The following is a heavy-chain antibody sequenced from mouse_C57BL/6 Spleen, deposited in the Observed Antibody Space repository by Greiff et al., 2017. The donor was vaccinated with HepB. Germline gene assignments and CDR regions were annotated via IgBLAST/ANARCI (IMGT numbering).Heavy chain of an antibody. CDR3: ARGIYYGSSYWDGGYYFDY. D-gene: IGHD1-1*01. CDR1: GYSITSGYY. J-gene: IGHJ2*01. Sequence: EVKLMESGPGLVKPSQSLSLTCSVTGYSITSGYYWNWIRQFPGNKLEWMGYISYDGSNNYNPSLKNRISITLDTSKNQFFLKLNSVTTEDTATYYCARGIYYGSSYWDGGYYFDYWGQGTTLTVSS. V-gene: IGHV3-6*01. CDR2: ISYDGSN.